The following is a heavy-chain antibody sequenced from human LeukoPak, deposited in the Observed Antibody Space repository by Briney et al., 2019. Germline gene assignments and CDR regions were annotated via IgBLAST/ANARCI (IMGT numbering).Heavy chain of an antibody. CDR2: ISSSGSSI. D-gene: IGHD3-10*01. Sequence: GGSLRLSCVASGFRFSDYWMNWDRQAPGKGLEWVSSISSSGSSIYYADSVKGRFTISRDNAKNSLYLQMNSLRAEDTAVYYCARRIYGSGTNWFDPWGQGTLVTVSS. J-gene: IGHJ5*02. V-gene: IGHV3-48*03. CDR1: GFRFSDYW. CDR3: ARRIYGSGTNWFDP.